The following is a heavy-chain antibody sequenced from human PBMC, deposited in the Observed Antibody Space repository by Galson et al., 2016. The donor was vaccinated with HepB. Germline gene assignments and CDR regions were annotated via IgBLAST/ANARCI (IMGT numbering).Heavy chain of an antibody. CDR3: AKDDLYYDFWRGGYHYYGMDV. D-gene: IGHD3-3*01. Sequence: SLRLSCAASGFTFSSYSMNWVRQAPGKGLEWVSIIGNEGTTSYADSVKGRFTISRDNSKNTLYLQMTSLRAEDTAVYYCAKDDLYYDFWRGGYHYYGMDVWGKGTTVTVSS. V-gene: IGHV3-23*01. J-gene: IGHJ6*04. CDR1: GFTFSSYS. CDR2: IIGNEGTT.